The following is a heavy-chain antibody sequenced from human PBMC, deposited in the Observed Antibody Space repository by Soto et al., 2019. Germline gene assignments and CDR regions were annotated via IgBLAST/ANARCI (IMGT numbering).Heavy chain of an antibody. V-gene: IGHV1-24*01. Sequence: QVQMVQSGSEVKKPGASVKGSCKVSGYTLTESAMHWVRQAPGKGLEWMGGFDPEDGERNYAQKFQGRVTMTEDTSTDTAYMELSSLRSEDTAVYSCATDGGYWGQGTLVTVSS. CDR1: GYTLTESA. D-gene: IGHD3-10*01. J-gene: IGHJ4*02. CDR2: FDPEDGER. CDR3: ATDGGY.